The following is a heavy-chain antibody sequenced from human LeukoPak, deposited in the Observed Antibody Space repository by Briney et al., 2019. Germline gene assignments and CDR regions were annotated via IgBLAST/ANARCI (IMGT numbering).Heavy chain of an antibody. CDR2: ISGSGDST. V-gene: IGHV3-23*01. CDR1: GFTFSSYA. Sequence: GGSLRLSCEASGFTFSSYAMSWVRQAPGKGLEWVSVISGSGDSTYYADSVEGRFTISRDNAKNSLYLQMNSLRAEDTAVYYCARDGSVVVPAKAWFDPWGQGTLVTVSS. D-gene: IGHD2-2*01. CDR3: ARDGSVVVPAKAWFDP. J-gene: IGHJ5*02.